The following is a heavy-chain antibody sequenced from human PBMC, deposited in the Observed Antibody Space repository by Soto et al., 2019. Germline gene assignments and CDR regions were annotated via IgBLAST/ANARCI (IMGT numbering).Heavy chain of an antibody. Sequence: GESLKISCEGSGYSFTTYWIGWVRQMPGKGLEWMGIIYPGDSDTRYSPSFQGQVTISADKSISTAYLQWSSLKASDTAMYYCARSSSGSSKPIYGMDVWGQGTTVTVSS. CDR1: GYSFTTYW. CDR3: ARSSSGSSKPIYGMDV. V-gene: IGHV5-51*01. D-gene: IGHD1-26*01. J-gene: IGHJ6*02. CDR2: IYPGDSDT.